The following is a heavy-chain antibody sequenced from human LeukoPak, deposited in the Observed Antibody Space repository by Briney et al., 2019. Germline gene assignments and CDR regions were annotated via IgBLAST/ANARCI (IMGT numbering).Heavy chain of an antibody. CDR2: IYTSGST. J-gene: IGHJ4*02. CDR3: ARDHTRKDIVVVPAAMGAYYFDY. D-gene: IGHD2-2*01. V-gene: IGHV4-4*07. CDR1: GGSISSYY. Sequence: SETLSLTCTVSGGSISSYYWSWIRQPAGKGLEWIGRIYTSGSTTYNPSLKSRVTMSVDTSKNQFSLKLSSVTAADTAVYYCARDHTRKDIVVVPAAMGAYYFDYWGQGTLVTVSS.